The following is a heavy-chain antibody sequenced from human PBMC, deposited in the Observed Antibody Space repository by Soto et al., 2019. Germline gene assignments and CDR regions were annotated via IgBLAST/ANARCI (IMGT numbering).Heavy chain of an antibody. CDR1: WYTLPDLS. D-gene: IGHD3-3*01. Sequence: ASVKVSCKVSWYTLPDLSMRWVRQAPGKGLEWMGGFDPEDGETIYAQKFQGRVTMTEDTATDTAYMELSSLRSEDTAVYYCATHRSGRFLEWLPEGSLGYWGQGTLVTVSS. CDR3: ATHRSGRFLEWLPEGSLGY. CDR2: FDPEDGET. V-gene: IGHV1-24*01. J-gene: IGHJ4*02.